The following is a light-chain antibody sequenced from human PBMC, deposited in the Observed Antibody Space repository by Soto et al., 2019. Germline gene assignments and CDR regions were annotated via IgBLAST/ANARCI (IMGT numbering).Light chain of an antibody. CDR3: KQYNNWPRT. J-gene: IGKJ1*01. CDR1: ESVSGD. Sequence: EILTAQAPATLSLSPGASATLSYRASESVSGDLAWYQQRPGQAPRLLIFGASTRAIGIPARFRGSGSGTEFTLTISSLQSEDFAVYYCKQYNNWPRTFGQGTKVDIK. V-gene: IGKV3-15*01. CDR2: GAS.